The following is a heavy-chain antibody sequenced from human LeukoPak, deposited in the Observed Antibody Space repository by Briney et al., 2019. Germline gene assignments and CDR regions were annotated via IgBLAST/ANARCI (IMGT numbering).Heavy chain of an antibody. V-gene: IGHV1-2*02. CDR1: GYTFTGYY. CDR2: INPNSGGT. J-gene: IGHJ5*02. Sequence: ASVKVSCKASGYTFTGYYMHWVRQAPGQGLEWMGWINPNSGGTNYAQKFQGRVTMTRDTSISTAYMELSRLRSDDTAVYYCARDYCTNGVCYSLFDPWGQGTLVTVSS. CDR3: ARDYCTNGVCYSLFDP. D-gene: IGHD2-8*01.